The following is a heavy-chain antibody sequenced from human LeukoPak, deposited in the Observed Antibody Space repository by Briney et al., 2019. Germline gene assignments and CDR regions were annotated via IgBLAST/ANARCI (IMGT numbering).Heavy chain of an antibody. V-gene: IGHV1-46*01. CDR1: GYTFTSYY. J-gene: IGHJ3*02. D-gene: IGHD6-19*01. CDR2: INPSGGST. CDR3: ARHAYSSGRGDDAFDI. Sequence: GASVKVSCKASGYTFTSYYMHWVRQAPGQGLEWMGIINPSGGSTSYAQKFQGRVTMTRDTSTSTVYMELSSLRSEDTAVYYCARHAYSSGRGDDAFDIWGQGTMVTVSP.